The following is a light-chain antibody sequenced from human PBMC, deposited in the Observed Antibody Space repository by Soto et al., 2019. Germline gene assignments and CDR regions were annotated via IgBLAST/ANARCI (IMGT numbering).Light chain of an antibody. Sequence: DIPTTQSPSSLSASVGDRVTITCRTSQSISSYLNWYQQKPGKAPNLLIYSASSLQSGVPSRFSGTGSGTDFTLTISSLQPEDFATYYCQQSYSAPPFTFGPGTRVDIK. CDR1: QSISSY. V-gene: IGKV1-39*01. CDR2: SAS. J-gene: IGKJ3*01. CDR3: QQSYSAPPFT.